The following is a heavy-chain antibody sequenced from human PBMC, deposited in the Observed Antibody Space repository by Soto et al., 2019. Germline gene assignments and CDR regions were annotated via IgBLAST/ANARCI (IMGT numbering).Heavy chain of an antibody. D-gene: IGHD3-10*01. J-gene: IGHJ5*02. Sequence: PGGSLRLSCAASGFTFSSYGMHWVRQAPGKGLEWVAVISYDGSNKYYADSVKGRFTISRDNSKNTLYLQMNSLRAEDTALYYCAKDYPSLWFGEWSNWFDPWGQGTLVTVSS. CDR2: ISYDGSNK. CDR1: GFTFSSYG. CDR3: AKDYPSLWFGEWSNWFDP. V-gene: IGHV3-30*18.